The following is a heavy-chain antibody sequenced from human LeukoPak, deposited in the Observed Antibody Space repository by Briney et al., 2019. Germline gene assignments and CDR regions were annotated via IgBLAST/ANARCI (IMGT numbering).Heavy chain of an antibody. V-gene: IGHV3-30-3*01. J-gene: IGHJ4*02. CDR3: ARGDDILTGYPDY. Sequence: GRSLRLSCAASGFTFSSYALHWVRQAPGKGLEWVAVISYDGSNKHYADSVKGRFTISRDNSKNTLYLQMNSLRAEDTAVHYCARGDDILTGYPDYWGQGTLVTVSS. D-gene: IGHD3-9*01. CDR2: ISYDGSNK. CDR1: GFTFSSYA.